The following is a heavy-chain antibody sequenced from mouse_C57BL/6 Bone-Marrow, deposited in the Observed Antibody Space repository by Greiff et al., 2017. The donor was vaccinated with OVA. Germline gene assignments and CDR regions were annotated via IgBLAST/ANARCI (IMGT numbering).Heavy chain of an antibody. CDR1: GYTFTDYY. V-gene: IGHV1-76*01. CDR2: IYPGSGNT. Sequence: QVQLQQSGAELVRPGASVKLSCTASGYTFTDYYINWVKQRPGQGLEWIARIYPGSGNTYYNEKFKGKATLTAEKSSSTAYMQLSSLTSEDSAVYFCFGFDYWGQGTTLTVSS. CDR3: FGFDY. J-gene: IGHJ2*01.